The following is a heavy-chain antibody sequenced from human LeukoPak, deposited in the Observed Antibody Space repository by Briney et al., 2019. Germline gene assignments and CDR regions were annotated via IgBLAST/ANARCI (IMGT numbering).Heavy chain of an antibody. V-gene: IGHV3-30*04. Sequence: GSLRLSCTASGVTLSNYAMHWVRRPPGRGLEWVAVISFDGTNKYYGDSVEGRFSVSRDNSKNTLYLQMNSLRPDDTAMYYCATGDGDYEPIDYWGQGTLVTVSS. CDR2: ISFDGTNK. D-gene: IGHD4-17*01. CDR1: GVTLSNYA. J-gene: IGHJ4*02. CDR3: ATGDGDYEPIDY.